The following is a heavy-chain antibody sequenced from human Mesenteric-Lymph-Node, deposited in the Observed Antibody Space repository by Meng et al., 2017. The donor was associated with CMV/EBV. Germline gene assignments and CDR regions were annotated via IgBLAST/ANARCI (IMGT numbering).Heavy chain of an antibody. CDR1: GVTFENLW. CDR3: AKDYYDSSAAFDL. V-gene: IGHV3-23*01. CDR2: ISGSGGST. J-gene: IGHJ3*01. Sequence: GESLKISCVASGVTFENLWMTWVRQAPGKGPEWVSAISGSGGSTYYADSVKGRFTISRDNSKNTLYLQMNRLRAEDTAVYYCAKDYYDSSAAFDLWGQGTMVTVSS. D-gene: IGHD3-22*01.